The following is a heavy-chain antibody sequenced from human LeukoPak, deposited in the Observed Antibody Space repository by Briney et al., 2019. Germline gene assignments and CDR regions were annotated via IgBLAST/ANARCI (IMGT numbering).Heavy chain of an antibody. Sequence: GGSLRLSCTASGFTFGDYAMSWARQAPGKGLEWVALISFDGSQKYYAASVKGRFTISLDNSKSTVYLQMSSLRVEDAAVYYCSKDLTSDFGGDLDPWGQGTLVTVSS. CDR2: ISFDGSQK. J-gene: IGHJ5*02. CDR1: GFTFGDYA. V-gene: IGHV3-30*02. CDR3: SKDLTSDFGGDLDP. D-gene: IGHD3-10*01.